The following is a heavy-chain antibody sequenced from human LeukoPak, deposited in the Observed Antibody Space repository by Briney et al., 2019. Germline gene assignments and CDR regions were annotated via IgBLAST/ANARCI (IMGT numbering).Heavy chain of an antibody. CDR2: ISFNGGNS. Sequence: GGSLRLSCAASGFTFSSYAMSWVRQAPGKGLEYVSSISFNGGNSYYADSVKGRFTISRDNSKNTLDLEMSSLRAEDTAVYYCVKVSGSYAYFDYWGQGTLVTVSS. D-gene: IGHD1-26*01. J-gene: IGHJ4*02. CDR1: GFTFSSYA. V-gene: IGHV3-64D*09. CDR3: VKVSGSYAYFDY.